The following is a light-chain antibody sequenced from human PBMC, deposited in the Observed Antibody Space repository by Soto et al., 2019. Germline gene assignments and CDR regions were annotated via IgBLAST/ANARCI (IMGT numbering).Light chain of an antibody. J-gene: IGKJ1*01. CDR3: LQYGSSLWT. Sequence: EIVLTQSPGTLSLSPGERATLSCRASQSDSSSYLAWYQQKPGQAPRLLIYGASSRATGIPDRFSGSGSGTDFTLTISRLELEDFAVYYCLQYGSSLWTFGQGTKVEIK. V-gene: IGKV3-20*01. CDR1: QSDSSSY. CDR2: GAS.